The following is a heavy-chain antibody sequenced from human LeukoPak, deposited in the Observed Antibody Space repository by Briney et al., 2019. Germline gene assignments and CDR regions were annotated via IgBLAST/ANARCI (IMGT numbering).Heavy chain of an antibody. CDR1: GGSISSYY. CDR3: ARGPRFYYGSGSPLDY. D-gene: IGHD3-10*01. J-gene: IGHJ4*02. CDR2: IYTSGST. V-gene: IGHV4-4*07. Sequence: SETLSLTCTVSGGSISSYYWSWIRQPAGKGLEWIGRIYTSGSTNYNPSLKSRVTISVDTSKNQFSLKLSSVTAADTAVYYCARGPRFYYGSGSPLDYWGQGTLVTVSS.